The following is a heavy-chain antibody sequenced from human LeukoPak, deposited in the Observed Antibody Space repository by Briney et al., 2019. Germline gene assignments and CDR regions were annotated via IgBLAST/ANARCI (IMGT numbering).Heavy chain of an antibody. CDR2: ISAYNGNT. CDR3: ARSPPSLWDIVVVPAAMGGDWFDP. J-gene: IGHJ5*02. D-gene: IGHD2-2*01. Sequence: ASVKVSCKASGYTFTSYGISWVRQAPGQGLEWMGWISAYNGNTNYAQKLQGRVTMTTDTSTSTAYMELRSLRSDDTAVYYCARSPPSLWDIVVVPAAMGGDWFDPWGQGTLVTVSS. V-gene: IGHV1-18*01. CDR1: GYTFTSYG.